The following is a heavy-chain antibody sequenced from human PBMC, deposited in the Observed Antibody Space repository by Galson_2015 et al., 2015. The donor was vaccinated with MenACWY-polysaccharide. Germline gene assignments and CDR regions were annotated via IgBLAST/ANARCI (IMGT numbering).Heavy chain of an antibody. D-gene: IGHD1-26*01. V-gene: IGHV1-18*01. Sequence: SVKVSCKASGYPFPSFGFSWVRQAPGQGLEWIGWISAYNGNTNYAQNLQGRVTMTTDTSTSTAYMELRSLRSDDTAVYYCARGPMYSGSYFAADYWGQGTLVTVSS. J-gene: IGHJ4*02. CDR1: GYPFPSFG. CDR3: ARGPMYSGSYFAADY. CDR2: ISAYNGNT.